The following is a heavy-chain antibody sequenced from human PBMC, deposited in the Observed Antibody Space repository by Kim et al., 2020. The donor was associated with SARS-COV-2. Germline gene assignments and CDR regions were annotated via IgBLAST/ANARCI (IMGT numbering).Heavy chain of an antibody. D-gene: IGHD2-2*01. J-gene: IGHJ6*02. CDR1: GGSISSSSYY. CDR3: ATIPLPAAIRYYYYGMDV. CDR2: IYYSGST. V-gene: IGHV4-39*01. Sequence: SETLSLTCTVSGGSISSSSYYWGWIRQPPGKGLEWIGSIYYSGSTYYNPSLKSRVTISVDTSKNQFSLKLSSVTAADTAVYYCATIPLPAAIRYYYYGMDVWGQGTTVTVSS.